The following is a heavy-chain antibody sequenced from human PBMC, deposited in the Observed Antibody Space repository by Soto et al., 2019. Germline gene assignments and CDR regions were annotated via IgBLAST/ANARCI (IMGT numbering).Heavy chain of an antibody. J-gene: IGHJ4*02. D-gene: IGHD3-10*01. CDR3: AKGDGPMGY. CDR1: GFTFSSYA. V-gene: IGHV3-23*01. CDR2: ISGSGGST. Sequence: GGSLSLACTASGFTFSSYAMSWVRQAPGKGLEWVSAISGSGGSTYYADSVKGRFTISRDNSKNTLYLQMNSLRAEDTAVYCCAKGDGPMGYWGQGTLVTVSS.